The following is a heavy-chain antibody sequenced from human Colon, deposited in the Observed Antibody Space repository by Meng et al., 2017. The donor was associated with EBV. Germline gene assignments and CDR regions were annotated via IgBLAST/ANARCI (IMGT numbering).Heavy chain of an antibody. J-gene: IGHJ5*02. V-gene: IGHV4-4*02. D-gene: IGHD2-8*02. CDR1: GTSISTSNW. Sequence: QVLLQGSGAGLGKPSGTLSLTCAVSGTSISTSNWWSWIRQSPGEGLEWIGAIYHNGQTNYNPSLKSRVSMSVDESKNEFSLNLKSVTAADTAVYYCARDGGVTHIPWGQGVLVTVSS. CDR2: IYHNGQT. CDR3: ARDGGVTHIP.